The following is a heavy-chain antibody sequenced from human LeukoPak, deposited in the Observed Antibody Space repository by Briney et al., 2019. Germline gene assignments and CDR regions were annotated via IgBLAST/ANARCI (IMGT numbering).Heavy chain of an antibody. Sequence: GESLKISCKGSGYSFTSYWIGWVRQMPGKGLEWMGIIYSGGSDTSYSQSFQGQVTISADKSISTAYLQWSSLKASDTAMYYCARRIAAPRNPLGYWFDPWGQGTLVTVSS. CDR2: IYSGGSDT. CDR1: GYSFTSYW. J-gene: IGHJ5*02. CDR3: ARRIAAPRNPLGYWFDP. D-gene: IGHD6-6*01. V-gene: IGHV5-51*01.